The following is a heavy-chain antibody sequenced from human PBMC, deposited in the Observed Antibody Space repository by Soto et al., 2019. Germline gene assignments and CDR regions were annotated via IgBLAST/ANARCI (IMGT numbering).Heavy chain of an antibody. V-gene: IGHV3-21*01. CDR1: GFTFSSYS. J-gene: IGHJ6*02. D-gene: IGHD5-12*01. Sequence: GGSLRLSCAASGFTFSSYSMNWVRQAPGKGLEWVSSISSSSSYIYYADSVKGRFTISRDNAKNSLYLQMNSLRAEDTAVYYCARVRGGGYYGMDVWGQGTTVTVSS. CDR3: ARVRGGGYYGMDV. CDR2: ISSSSSYI.